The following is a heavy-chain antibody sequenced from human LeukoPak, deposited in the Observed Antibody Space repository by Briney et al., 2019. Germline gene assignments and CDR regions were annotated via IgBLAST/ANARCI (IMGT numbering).Heavy chain of an antibody. J-gene: IGHJ4*02. D-gene: IGHD3-3*01. CDR2: IKQDGSEK. Sequence: GGSLRLSCAASGFTFSSYWMSWVRQAPGKGLEWVANIKQDGSEKYYVDSVKGRFTISRDNAKNSLYLQMNSLRAEDTAVYYCARGYYDFWSGYYSGDPFDYWDQGTLVTVSS. V-gene: IGHV3-7*04. CDR3: ARGYYDFWSGYYSGDPFDY. CDR1: GFTFSSYW.